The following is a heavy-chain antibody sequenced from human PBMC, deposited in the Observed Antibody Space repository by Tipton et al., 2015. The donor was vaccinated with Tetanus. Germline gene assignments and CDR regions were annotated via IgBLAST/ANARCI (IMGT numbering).Heavy chain of an antibody. CDR3: ARIGWLQQNKPAFDL. V-gene: IGHV4-59*01. D-gene: IGHD6-19*01. Sequence: LRLSCTVSGGSISSYYWTWIRQPPGRGLEWIGYVHYSGSTNYSPSLRSRVTLSVDTSKSQFSVKVTSVTAADTAVYYCARIGWLQQNKPAFDLWGQGTMVTVSP. J-gene: IGHJ3*01. CDR2: VHYSGST. CDR1: GGSISSYY.